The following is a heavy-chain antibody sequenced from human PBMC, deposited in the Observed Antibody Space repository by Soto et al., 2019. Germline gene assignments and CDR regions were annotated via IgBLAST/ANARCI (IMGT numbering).Heavy chain of an antibody. CDR3: ARVPTIFGVVIIRRFDY. Sequence: SETLSLTCAVYGGSFSGYYWSWIRQPPGKGLEWIGEINHSGSTNYNPSLKSRVTISVDTSKNQFSLKLSSVTAADTAVYYCARVPTIFGVVIIRRFDYWGQGTLVTVS. CDR1: GGSFSGYY. D-gene: IGHD3-3*01. V-gene: IGHV4-34*01. J-gene: IGHJ4*02. CDR2: INHSGST.